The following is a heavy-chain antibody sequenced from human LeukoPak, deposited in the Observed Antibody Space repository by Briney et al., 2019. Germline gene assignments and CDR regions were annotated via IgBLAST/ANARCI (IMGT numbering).Heavy chain of an antibody. J-gene: IGHJ4*02. CDR3: ARARRRSGSYYRGFDY. V-gene: IGHV1-8*01. CDR2: MNPNSGNT. Sequence: GASVKVSCKASGYTFTSYDINWVRQATGHRLEWMGWMNPNSGNTGYAPKFQGRVTMTRNTYISTAYMELSRLRSEDTAVYYCARARRRSGSYYRGFDYWGQGTLVTVSS. D-gene: IGHD3-10*01. CDR1: GYTFTSYD.